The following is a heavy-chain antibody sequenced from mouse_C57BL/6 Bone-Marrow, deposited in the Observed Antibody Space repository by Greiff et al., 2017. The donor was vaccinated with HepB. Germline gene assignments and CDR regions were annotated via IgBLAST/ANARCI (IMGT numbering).Heavy chain of an antibody. CDR3: ARSRLTGTWYFDV. CDR2: INSDGGST. D-gene: IGHD4-1*01. J-gene: IGHJ1*03. Sequence: EVKLVESGGGLVQPGESLKLSCESNEYEFPSHDMSWVRKTPEKRLELVAAINSDGGSTYYPDTMERRFIISRDNTKKTLYLLMSSLRSEDTALYYCARSRLTGTWYFDVWGTGTTVTVSS. V-gene: IGHV5-2*01. CDR1: EYEFPSHD.